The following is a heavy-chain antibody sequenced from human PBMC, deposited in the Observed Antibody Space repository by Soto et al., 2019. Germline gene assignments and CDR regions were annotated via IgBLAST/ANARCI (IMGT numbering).Heavy chain of an antibody. CDR2: IYHSGST. Sequence: SWIRQPPGKGLECIGYIYHSGSTYYSPSLKSRVTISVDRSKNQFSLKLSSVTAADTAVYYCARGPPLGYWGQGTLVTVSS. J-gene: IGHJ4*02. V-gene: IGHV4-30-2*01. CDR3: ARGPPLGY.